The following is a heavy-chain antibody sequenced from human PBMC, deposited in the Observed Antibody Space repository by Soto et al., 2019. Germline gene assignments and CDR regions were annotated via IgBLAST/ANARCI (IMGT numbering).Heavy chain of an antibody. Sequence: PSEALSLPCPVSGCSISSYFYIWVRQPPGKGLEWIGSVYYSGSTYYNPSLKSRVTISVDTSKNQFSLKLSSVTAADTAVFYCARHRARNWFDPWGQGTLVTVSS. CDR1: GCSISSYF. CDR3: ARHRARNWFDP. CDR2: VYYSGST. D-gene: IGHD6-6*01. V-gene: IGHV4-59*04. J-gene: IGHJ5*02.